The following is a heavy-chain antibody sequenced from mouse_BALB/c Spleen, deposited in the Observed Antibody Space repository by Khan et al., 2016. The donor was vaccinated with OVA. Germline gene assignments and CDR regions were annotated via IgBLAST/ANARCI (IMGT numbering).Heavy chain of an antibody. CDR1: GYSITSDYA. CDR2: ISYSGRT. D-gene: IGHD1-1*01. J-gene: IGHJ2*01. CDR3: ARSVTSTTVVATDFDY. Sequence: EVQLQESGPGLVKPSQSLSLTCTVTGYSITSDYAWNWIRQFPGNKLEWMGYISYSGRTSYNPSLKSRISITRDTSTNQFFLQLNSVTTEDTATYYWARSVTSTTVVATDFDYWGQGTTLTVSS. V-gene: IGHV3-2*02.